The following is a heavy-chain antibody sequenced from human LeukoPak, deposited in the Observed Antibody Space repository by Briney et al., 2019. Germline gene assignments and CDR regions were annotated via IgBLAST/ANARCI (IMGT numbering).Heavy chain of an antibody. CDR1: GYTFTNYD. CDR3: ARFRTGRAFDI. D-gene: IGHD3/OR15-3a*01. CDR2: INPSGDST. Sequence: GASVKVSCKASGYTFTNYDINWVRQATGQGLEWMGIINPSGDSTSYAQKFQGRVTMTRDTSTSTVYMDLSSLRSEDTAMYYCARFRTGRAFDIWGQGTMVTVSS. V-gene: IGHV1-46*01. J-gene: IGHJ3*02.